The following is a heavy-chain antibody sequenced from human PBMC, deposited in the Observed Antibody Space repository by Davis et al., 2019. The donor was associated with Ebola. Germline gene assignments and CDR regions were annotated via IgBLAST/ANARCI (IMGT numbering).Heavy chain of an antibody. J-gene: IGHJ4*02. V-gene: IGHV1-46*01. CDR3: ARDLVPCSGGSCYSWGY. Sequence: ASVTVSCKASGYTFTSYYMHWVRQAPGQGLEWMGIINPSGGSTSYAQKFQGRVTMTRDTSTSTAYMELRSLRSDDTAVYYCARDLVPCSGGSCYSWGYWGQGTLVTVSS. D-gene: IGHD2-15*01. CDR1: GYTFTSYY. CDR2: INPSGGST.